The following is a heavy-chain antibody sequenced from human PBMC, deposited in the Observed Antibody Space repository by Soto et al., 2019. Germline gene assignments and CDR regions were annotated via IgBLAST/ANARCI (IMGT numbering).Heavy chain of an antibody. CDR3: AGTTTAPLDY. Sequence: SETLSLTCTVSGGSISSYYWSWIRQPPGKGLEWIGYIYYSGSTNYNPSLKSRVTISVDTSKNQFSLKLSSVTAADTAVYYCAGTTTAPLDYRGQGTLVTVSS. V-gene: IGHV4-59*08. D-gene: IGHD4-4*01. J-gene: IGHJ4*02. CDR1: GGSISSYY. CDR2: IYYSGST.